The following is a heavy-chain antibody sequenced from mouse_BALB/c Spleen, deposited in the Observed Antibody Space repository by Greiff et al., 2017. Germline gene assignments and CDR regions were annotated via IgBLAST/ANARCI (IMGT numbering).Heavy chain of an antibody. CDR3: ASNYYGSRWFAY. CDR2: IYPGSGST. J-gene: IGHJ3*01. CDR1: GYNFTSYW. Sequence: QVQLKQPGAELVKPGTSVKLSCKASGYNFTSYWINWVKLRPGQGLEWIGDIYPGSGSTNYNEKFKSKATLTVDTSSSTAYMQLSSLAAEVSALYYCASNYYGSRWFAYWGQGTLVTVSA. D-gene: IGHD1-1*01. V-gene: IGHV1-55*01.